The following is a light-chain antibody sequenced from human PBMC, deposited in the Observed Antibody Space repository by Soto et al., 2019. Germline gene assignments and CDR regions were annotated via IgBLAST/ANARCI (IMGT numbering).Light chain of an antibody. V-gene: IGLV2-14*01. Sequence: QSVLTQPASVSGSPGQSITISCTGTSSDVGGYKYVSWYQQHPGEAPKLMIYDVSNRPSGVSNRFSGSKSGNTASLTISGLQAEDEADYSCSSYTSSSTRVFGIGTKVTVL. J-gene: IGLJ1*01. CDR1: SSDVGGYKY. CDR3: SSYTSSSTRV. CDR2: DVS.